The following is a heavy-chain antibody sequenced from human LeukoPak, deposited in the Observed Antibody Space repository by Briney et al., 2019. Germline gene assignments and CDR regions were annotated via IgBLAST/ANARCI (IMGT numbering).Heavy chain of an antibody. Sequence: SETLSLTCTVSGGSTSSYYWSWIRQPPGKGLEWIGYIYYSGSTNYNPSLKSRVTISVDTSKNQFSLKLSSVTAADTAVYYCAGGYCSGGSCLRDWGQGTLVTVSS. V-gene: IGHV4-59*01. CDR3: AGGYCSGGSCLRD. J-gene: IGHJ4*02. D-gene: IGHD2-15*01. CDR1: GGSTSSYY. CDR2: IYYSGST.